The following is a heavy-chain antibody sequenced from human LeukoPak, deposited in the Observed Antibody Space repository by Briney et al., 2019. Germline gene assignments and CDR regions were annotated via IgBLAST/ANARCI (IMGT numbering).Heavy chain of an antibody. J-gene: IGHJ4*02. D-gene: IGHD6-13*01. CDR2: ISGSSSFI. Sequence: PGGSLRLSCAASGFTFSTYSINWVRQAPGKGLEWVSSISGSSSFIYNADSVKGRFTISRDNAKNSVYLQMSRLRAEDTAVYYCASASSHRTAAGGDYWGQGTLVTVSS. V-gene: IGHV3-21*01. CDR3: ASASSHRTAAGGDY. CDR1: GFTFSTYS.